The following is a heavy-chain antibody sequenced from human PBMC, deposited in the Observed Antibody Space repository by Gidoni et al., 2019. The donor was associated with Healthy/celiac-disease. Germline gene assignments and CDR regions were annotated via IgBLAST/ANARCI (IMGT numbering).Heavy chain of an antibody. CDR1: GFSLSNARMG. D-gene: IGHD6-19*01. V-gene: IGHV2-26*01. Sequence: QVTLKESGPVLVKPTETLTLTCTVSGFSLSNARMGVSWIRQPPGKALEWLAHIFSNDEKSYSTSLKSRLTISKDTSKSQVVLTMTNMDPVDTATYYCARINEGPDAQWLVDYWGQGTLVTVSS. J-gene: IGHJ4*02. CDR3: ARINEGPDAQWLVDY. CDR2: IFSNDEK.